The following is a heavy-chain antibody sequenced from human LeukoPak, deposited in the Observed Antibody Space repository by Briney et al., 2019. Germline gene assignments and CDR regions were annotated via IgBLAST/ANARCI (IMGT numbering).Heavy chain of an antibody. D-gene: IGHD3-22*01. CDR1: GFTFSSYW. CDR3: ARNYYDMVWDY. V-gene: IGHV3-7*01. J-gene: IGHJ4*02. Sequence: GGSLRLSCAASGFTFSSYWTSWVRQAPGKGLEWVANIKQGGSEKYYVDSVKGRFTISRDNAKNSLCLQMNSLRAEDTAVYYCARNYYDMVWDYWGQGTLVTVSS. CDR2: IKQGGSEK.